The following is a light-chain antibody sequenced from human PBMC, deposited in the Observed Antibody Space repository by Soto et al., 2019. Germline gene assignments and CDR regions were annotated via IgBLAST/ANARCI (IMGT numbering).Light chain of an antibody. Sequence: DIVMTQSPLSLPVTPGEPASISCRSSQSLLQSNGNNYLDWYLRKPGQSPQLLIYLGSNRASGVPDRFSGSGSGTDFTLKISRVEAEDVGVYYCMQALQTLLMYTFGQGTKLEIK. CDR1: QSLLQSNGNNY. V-gene: IGKV2-28*01. J-gene: IGKJ2*01. CDR2: LGS. CDR3: MQALQTLLMYT.